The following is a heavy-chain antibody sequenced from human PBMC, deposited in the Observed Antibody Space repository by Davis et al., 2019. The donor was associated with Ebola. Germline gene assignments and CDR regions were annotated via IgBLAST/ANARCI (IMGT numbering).Heavy chain of an antibody. CDR2: ISGGSSTR. V-gene: IGHV3-48*02. CDR3: VREFTGAPTSIEDHYHYYMDV. J-gene: IGHJ6*03. D-gene: IGHD2-2*02. Sequence: PGGSLRLSCVASGFTFNKYSMTWVRQSPGKGLEWVSYISGGSSTRYYADSVKGRFTISRDNAQNSLYLQLNSLREGDTAVYYCVREFTGAPTSIEDHYHYYMDVWGNGTTVTVSS. CDR1: GFTFNKYS.